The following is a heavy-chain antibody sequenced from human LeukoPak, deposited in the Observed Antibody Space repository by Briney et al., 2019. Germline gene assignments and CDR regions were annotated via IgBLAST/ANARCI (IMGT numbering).Heavy chain of an antibody. CDR2: IYYTGST. J-gene: IGHJ5*02. D-gene: IGHD1-1*01. CDR3: ARASWAPTGIPGAWFDP. CDR1: GCSISSYY. Sequence: SETLSLTCTASGCSISSYYWSWIRQPPGKRLECIGYIYYTGSTDYNPYLKSRDTIALYTSKRHFSLKLSSVTAADTPVYYWARASWAPTGIPGAWFDPWGQGTLVTVSS. V-gene: IGHV4-59*01.